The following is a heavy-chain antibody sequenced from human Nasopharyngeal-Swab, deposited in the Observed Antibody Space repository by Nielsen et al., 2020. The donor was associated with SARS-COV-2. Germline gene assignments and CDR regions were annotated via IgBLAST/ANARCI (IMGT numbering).Heavy chain of an antibody. CDR2: IIHIFGTA. CDR1: GGTFSSYA. V-gene: IGHV1-69*13. Sequence: SVKVSCKASGGTFSSYAISWVRQAPGQGLEWMGGIIHIFGTANYAQKFQGRVTITADESTSTAYMELSSLRSEDTAVYYCARGGRVRFLEWSYYYYMDVWGKGTTVTVSS. J-gene: IGHJ6*03. CDR3: ARGGRVRFLEWSYYYYMDV. D-gene: IGHD3-3*01.